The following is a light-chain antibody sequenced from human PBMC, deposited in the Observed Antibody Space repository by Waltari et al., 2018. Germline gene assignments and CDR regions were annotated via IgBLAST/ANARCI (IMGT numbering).Light chain of an antibody. J-gene: IGLJ1*01. V-gene: IGLV2-14*01. CDR2: EVS. CDR3: SSYTMTSATA. Sequence: QSALTQPASVSGSPGQSITISCTGTSGDIGGYNYFSWYQQYPGKAPKLIIFEVSYRPSGVSHRFSASKSGNTASLTISGLQAEDEAHYYCSSYTMTSATAFGTGTKVTVL. CDR1: SGDIGGYNY.